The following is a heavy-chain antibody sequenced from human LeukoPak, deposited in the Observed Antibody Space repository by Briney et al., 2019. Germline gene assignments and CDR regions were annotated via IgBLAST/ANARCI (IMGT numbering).Heavy chain of an antibody. CDR1: GYTFTGYY. CDR3: ARGRSLREQEFDY. V-gene: IGHV1-2*04. J-gene: IGHJ4*02. CDR2: INPNSGGT. Sequence: ASVKVSCKASGYTFTGYYMHWVRQAPGQGLEWMGWINPNSGGTNYAQKFQGWVTMTRDTSISTAYMELSSLRSGDTAVYYCARGRSLREQEFDYWGQGTLVTVSS. D-gene: IGHD1-26*01.